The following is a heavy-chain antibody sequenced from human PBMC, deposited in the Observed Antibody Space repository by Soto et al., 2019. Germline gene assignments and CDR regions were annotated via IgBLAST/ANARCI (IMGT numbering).Heavy chain of an antibody. CDR1: GGTFSSYA. V-gene: IGHV1-69*01. CDR2: IIPIFGTA. CDR3: ARDHRIAARPGWFDP. J-gene: IGHJ5*02. Sequence: QVQLVQSGAEVKKPGSSVKVSCKASGGTFSSYAISWVRQAPGQGLEWMGGIIPIFGTANYAQKFQGRVTITADESTSTAYMELSILRSEDTAVYYCARDHRIAARPGWFDPWGQGTLVTVSS. D-gene: IGHD6-6*01.